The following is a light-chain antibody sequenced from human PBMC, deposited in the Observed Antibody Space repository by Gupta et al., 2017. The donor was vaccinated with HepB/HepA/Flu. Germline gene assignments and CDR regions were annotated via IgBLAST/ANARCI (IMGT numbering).Light chain of an antibody. V-gene: IGLV1-40*01. Sequence: SVLRRPPSVFRAPGQRVPFSRTGSSSNFGASYDVPWYQQLPETAPKHLIYGNSNRRSGVPDRCSGSKSGTSASLAITGVQAEDEADYYCQSYDSGLSGVVFGGGTKLTVL. CDR2: GNS. CDR1: SSNFGASYD. CDR3: QSYDSGLSGVV. J-gene: IGLJ2*01.